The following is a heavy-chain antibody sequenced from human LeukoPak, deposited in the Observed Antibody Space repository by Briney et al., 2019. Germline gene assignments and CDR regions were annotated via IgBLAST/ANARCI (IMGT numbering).Heavy chain of an antibody. CDR2: IIPIFGTA. CDR1: GGTFSSYA. J-gene: IGHJ6*02. Sequence: SVTVSCKASGGTFSSYAISWVRQAPGQGLEWMGGIIPIFGTANYAQKFQGRVTITADESTSTAYMELSSLRSEDTAVYYCARGTLHYDFWSGYHYYYYGMDVWGQGTTVTVSS. D-gene: IGHD3-3*01. CDR3: ARGTLHYDFWSGYHYYYYGMDV. V-gene: IGHV1-69*13.